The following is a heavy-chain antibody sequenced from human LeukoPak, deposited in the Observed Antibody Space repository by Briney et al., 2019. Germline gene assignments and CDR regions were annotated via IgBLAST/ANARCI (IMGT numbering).Heavy chain of an antibody. J-gene: IGHJ4*02. V-gene: IGHV3-21*03. D-gene: IGHD3-22*01. CDR1: GFTFSSYA. CDR2: ISSSSSYI. CDR3: ARRGDYYERGYYFDY. Sequence: PGGSLRLSCAASGFTFSSYAMSWVRQAPGKGLEWVSSISSSSSYIYYADSVRGRFTISRDNAKNSLYLQMNSLRAEDTAVYYCARRGDYYERGYYFDYWGQGTLVTVSS.